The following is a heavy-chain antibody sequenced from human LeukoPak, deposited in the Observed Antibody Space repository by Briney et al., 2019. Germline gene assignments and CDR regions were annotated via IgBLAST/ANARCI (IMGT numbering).Heavy chain of an antibody. CDR1: GGSISSSSYY. V-gene: IGHV4-39*01. CDR3: ARQGYYYGSGSFPTHMDV. D-gene: IGHD3-10*01. Sequence: SETLSLTCTVSGGSISSSSYYWGWIRQPPGKGLEWIASIYYSGSTYYNPSLKSRVTISVDTSKNQFSLKLSSVTAADTALYYCARQGYYYGSGSFPTHMDVWGKGTTVTISS. J-gene: IGHJ6*03. CDR2: IYYSGST.